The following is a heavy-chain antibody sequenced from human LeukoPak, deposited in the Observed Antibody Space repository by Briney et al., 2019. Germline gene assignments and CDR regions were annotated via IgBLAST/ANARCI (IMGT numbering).Heavy chain of an antibody. D-gene: IGHD3-22*01. CDR1: GGSISSYY. CDR3: ARKTYYYDSSGYYQGGPFDY. V-gene: IGHV4-59*01. Sequence: SETLSLTCTVSGGSISSYYWSWIRQPPGKGLEWIGYIYYSGSTNYNPSLKSRVTISVDTSKNQFSLKLSSVTAADTAVYYCARKTYYYDSSGYYQGGPFDYWGQGTLVTVSS. J-gene: IGHJ4*02. CDR2: IYYSGST.